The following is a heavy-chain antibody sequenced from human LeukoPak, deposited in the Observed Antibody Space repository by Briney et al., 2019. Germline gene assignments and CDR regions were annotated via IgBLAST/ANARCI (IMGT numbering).Heavy chain of an antibody. J-gene: IGHJ3*02. CDR2: IYPGDSDT. Sequence: GESLKISCKGSGYSFTSYWIGWVRQMPGKGLEWMGIIYPGDSDTRYSPPFQGQVTISADKSISTAYLQWSSLKASDTAMYYCASCKYDYGDYDHAFDIWGQGTMVTVSS. CDR3: ASCKYDYGDYDHAFDI. D-gene: IGHD4-17*01. CDR1: GYSFTSYW. V-gene: IGHV5-51*01.